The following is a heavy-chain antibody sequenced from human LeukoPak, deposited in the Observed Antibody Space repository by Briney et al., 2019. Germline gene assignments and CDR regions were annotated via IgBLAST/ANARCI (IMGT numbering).Heavy chain of an antibody. CDR1: GGSISGYY. J-gene: IGHJ4*02. D-gene: IGHD1-26*01. CDR2: IYYSGGT. Sequence: SETLSLTCTVSGGSISGYYWSWILQPPGKGLERNGYIYYSGGTNYNPSLKSRVTISVDTSKNQFSLKLSSVTAADTAVYYCARLGFSNSGSYLAPSDYWGQGTLVTVSS. V-gene: IGHV4-59*08. CDR3: ARLGFSNSGSYLAPSDY.